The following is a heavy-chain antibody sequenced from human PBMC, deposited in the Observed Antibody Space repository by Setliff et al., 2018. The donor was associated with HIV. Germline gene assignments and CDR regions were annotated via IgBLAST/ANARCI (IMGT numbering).Heavy chain of an antibody. CDR1: GFTFSSYW. CDR2: ISSSDNTI. V-gene: IGHV3-48*04. CDR3: ANRNPHYYYDSSGLDAFDI. D-gene: IGHD3-22*01. Sequence: PGGSLRLSCAASGFTFSSYWMNWVRQAPGKGLEWVSYISSSDNTIHYADSVRGRFTISRDNAKNSLYLQMNSLRAEDTAVYYCANRNPHYYYDSSGLDAFDIWGQGTMVTVSS. J-gene: IGHJ3*02.